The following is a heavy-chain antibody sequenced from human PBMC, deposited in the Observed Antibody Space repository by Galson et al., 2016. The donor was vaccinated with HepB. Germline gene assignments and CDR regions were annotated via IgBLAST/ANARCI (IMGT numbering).Heavy chain of an antibody. CDR2: ISSDGSKE. V-gene: IGHV3-30-3*01. CDR1: GFTFSSYA. D-gene: IGHD3-10*01. Sequence: SLRLSCAVSGFTFSSYAMHWVRQAPGKGLEWMAGISSDGSKEFYADSVKGRFTISRDNSKNTVYLQMSALLPQDTAVYYCARGLPIRITVARLPAWGQGTLVTVSS. CDR3: ARGLPIRITVARLPA. J-gene: IGHJ5*02.